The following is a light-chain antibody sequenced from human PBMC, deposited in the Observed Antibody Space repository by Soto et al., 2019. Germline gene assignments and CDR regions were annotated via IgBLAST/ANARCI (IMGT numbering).Light chain of an antibody. J-gene: IGKJ4*01. CDR3: QQYSSSPPLT. CDR1: QSVSSTY. V-gene: IGKV3-20*01. CDR2: GAS. Sequence: EIVLTQSPGTLSLSPGERATLSCRASQSVSSTYFAWYQQKPGQFPRLLIYGASSRATGIPDRFSGSGSGTDFTLTINRLEPEDFAVYYCQQYSSSPPLTFGGGTKVEIK.